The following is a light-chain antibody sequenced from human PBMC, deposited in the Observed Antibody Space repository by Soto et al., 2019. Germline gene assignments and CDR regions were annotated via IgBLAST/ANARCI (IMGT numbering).Light chain of an antibody. CDR3: VQATQYPHT. V-gene: IGKV2-24*01. Sequence: DIVMTQTPLSSTVTLGQPASISCRSSQSLVHVDGNTYLSWLQQRPGQPPRLLTYVVSQRFSGVPDRFSGSGAGTDFTLKISRVEAEDVGIYYCVQATQYPHTFGQGTKLEI. J-gene: IGKJ2*01. CDR1: QSLVHVDGNTY. CDR2: VVS.